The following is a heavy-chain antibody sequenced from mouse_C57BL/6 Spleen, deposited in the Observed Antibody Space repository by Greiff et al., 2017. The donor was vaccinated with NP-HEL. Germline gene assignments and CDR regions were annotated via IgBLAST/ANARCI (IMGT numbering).Heavy chain of an antibody. D-gene: IGHD1-1*01. J-gene: IGHJ4*01. CDR3: ARLTTVVDAMDY. CDR1: GYTFTSYW. CDR2: IYPGSGST. V-gene: IGHV1-55*01. Sequence: QVQLQQPGAELVKPGASVKMSCKASGYTFTSYWITWVKQRPGQGLEWIGDIYPGSGSTNYNEKFKSKATLTVETSSSTAYMQLSSLTSEDSAVYYCARLTTVVDAMDYWGQGTSVTVSS.